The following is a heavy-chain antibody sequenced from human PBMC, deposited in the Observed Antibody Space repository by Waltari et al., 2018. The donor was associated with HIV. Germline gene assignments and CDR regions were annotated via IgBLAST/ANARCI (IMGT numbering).Heavy chain of an antibody. V-gene: IGHV3-33*01. D-gene: IGHD6-6*01. CDR2: IWYDGSNK. CDR3: ARDRGGSSSLVLDS. CDR1: GFPFQNSG. Sequence: QVQLVESGGGLVQPGRSLIPSGAGSGFPFQNSGMHWVRQAPGKGLEWVAVIWYDGSNKYYADSVKGRFTISRDNSKNRLYLQMNSLRAEDTAVYYCARDRGGSSSLVLDSWGQGTLVTVSS. J-gene: IGHJ4*02.